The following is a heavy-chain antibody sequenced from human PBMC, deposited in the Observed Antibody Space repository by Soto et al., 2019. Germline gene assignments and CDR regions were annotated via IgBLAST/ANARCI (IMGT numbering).Heavy chain of an antibody. Sequence: QVQLVESGGGVVQPGRSLRLSFAASGFTFSSYGMHWVRQAPGKGLEWVAVISYDGSNKYYADSVKGRFTISRDNSKNTLYLHVNSLRAEDKAVYYWAIDRALGYSGDAWAYFDYWGPATVVTVSS. J-gene: IGHJ4*02. V-gene: IGHV3-30*03. CDR3: AIDRALGYSGDAWAYFDY. CDR2: ISYDGSNK. CDR1: GFTFSSYG. D-gene: IGHD5-12*01.